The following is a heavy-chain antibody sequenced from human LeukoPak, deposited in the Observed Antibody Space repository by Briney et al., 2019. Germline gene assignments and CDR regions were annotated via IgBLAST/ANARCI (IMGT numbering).Heavy chain of an antibody. V-gene: IGHV3-43D*03. CDR2: ISWDSGIS. CDR1: GFTFADYA. Sequence: GGSLRLSCAASGFTFADYAMHWVRQTPGKGLEWVSLISWDSGISNYADSVKGRFTISRDNSKSTLPLQMNSLRAEDTAIYYCATYRQVLLPFESWGQGTLVTVSS. CDR3: ATYRQVLLPFES. J-gene: IGHJ4*02. D-gene: IGHD2-8*02.